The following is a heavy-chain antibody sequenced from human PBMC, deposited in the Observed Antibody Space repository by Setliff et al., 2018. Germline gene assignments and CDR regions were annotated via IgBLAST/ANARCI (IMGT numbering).Heavy chain of an antibody. Sequence: PGGSLRLSCVASGFTFSNYRMHWVRQAPGKGLEWVAVIWHDGGNKYHADSVKGRFTISRDNSKNTLYLQMNSLRPEDTAVYYCARTCSGSGCYAGLESWGQGTPVTVSA. CDR1: GFTFSNYR. J-gene: IGHJ4*02. CDR3: ARTCSGSGCYAGLES. D-gene: IGHD2-15*01. V-gene: IGHV3-33*08. CDR2: IWHDGGNK.